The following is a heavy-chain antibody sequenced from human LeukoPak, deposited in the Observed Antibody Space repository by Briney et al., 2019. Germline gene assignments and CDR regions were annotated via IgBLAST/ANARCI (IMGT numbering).Heavy chain of an antibody. D-gene: IGHD3-10*01. J-gene: IGHJ5*02. CDR3: VWLGELARLDP. CDR1: GFTFSNYW. CDR2: IKSDGSIT. V-gene: IGHV3-74*01. Sequence: GGSLRLSCAASGFTFSNYWMHWVRQAPGKGLEWVSRIKSDGSITSYADAVKGRFTISRDNAKSTLYLQMNSLRAEDTAVYYCVWLGELARLDPRGQGTLVTVSS.